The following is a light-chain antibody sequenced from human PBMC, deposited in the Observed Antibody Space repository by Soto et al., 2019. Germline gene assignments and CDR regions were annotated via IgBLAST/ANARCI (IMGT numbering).Light chain of an antibody. J-gene: IGLJ3*02. CDR2: EVT. CDR3: CSYRSSRTWV. CDR1: SSDIGSYNF. Sequence: QSALTQPASVSGSPGQSITISCTGTSSDIGSYNFVSWYQQCPGKAPRLLIYEVTNRPSGVSNRFFGSKSGNTASLTISGLQAEDDADYYCCSYRSSRTWVFGGGTKLPVL. V-gene: IGLV2-14*01.